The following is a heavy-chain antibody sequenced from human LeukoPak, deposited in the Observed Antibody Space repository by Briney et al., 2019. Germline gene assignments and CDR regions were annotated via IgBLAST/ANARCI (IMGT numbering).Heavy chain of an antibody. D-gene: IGHD2-2*01. J-gene: IGHJ3*02. V-gene: IGHV1-69*05. CDR1: GGTFSSYA. CDR3: ARAESSTSLRDAFDI. Sequence: SVKVSCKASGGTFSSYAISWVRQAPGQGLEWMGGIIPIFGTANYAQKFQGRVTITTDESTSTAYMELSSLRSEDTAVYYCARAESSTSLRDAFDIWGQGTMVTVSS. CDR2: IIPIFGTA.